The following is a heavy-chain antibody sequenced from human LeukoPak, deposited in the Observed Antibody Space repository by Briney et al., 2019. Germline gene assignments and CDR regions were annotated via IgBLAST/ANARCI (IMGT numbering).Heavy chain of an antibody. CDR2: IWYDGSDK. D-gene: IGHD3-22*01. CDR1: GFTFSSFG. J-gene: IGHJ4*02. CDR3: AKSPMKRSYYDSSGYYPKYYFDY. Sequence: GGSLRLSCAASGFTFSSFGMHWVRQAPGKGLEWVAVIWYDGSDKYYTDSVKGRFTVSRDNSKNTLYLQMNSLRAEDKAVYYCAKSPMKRSYYDSSGYYPKYYFDYWGQGTLVTVSS. V-gene: IGHV3-33*06.